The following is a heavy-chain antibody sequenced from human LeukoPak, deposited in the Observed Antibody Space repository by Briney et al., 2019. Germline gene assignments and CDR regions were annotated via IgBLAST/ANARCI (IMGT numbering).Heavy chain of an antibody. J-gene: IGHJ4*02. CDR2: VYYSGNT. CDR1: GNSISGYY. V-gene: IGHV4-59*12. D-gene: IGHD3-3*01. Sequence: SETLSLTCTVSGNSISGYYLNWIRQPPGKGLEWIGYVYYSGNTNYNLSLKSRVTISVDTSKNQFSLKLSSVIAADTAVYYCARDYYDFWTPFDYWGQGTLVTVSS. CDR3: ARDYYDFWTPFDY.